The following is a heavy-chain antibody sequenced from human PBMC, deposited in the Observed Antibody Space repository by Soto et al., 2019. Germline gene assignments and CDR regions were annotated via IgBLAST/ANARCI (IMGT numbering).Heavy chain of an antibody. Sequence: SETPSLTCTVSGYSISSYYWSWIRQPPGRGLEWIGYIYYSGSTNYNPSLKSRVTISVDTSKNQFSLKLSSVTAADTAVYYCARASGYYCYGMDVWGQGTTVSVSS. CDR2: IYYSGST. D-gene: IGHD6-25*01. CDR1: GYSISSYY. V-gene: IGHV4-59*01. J-gene: IGHJ6*02. CDR3: ARASGYYCYGMDV.